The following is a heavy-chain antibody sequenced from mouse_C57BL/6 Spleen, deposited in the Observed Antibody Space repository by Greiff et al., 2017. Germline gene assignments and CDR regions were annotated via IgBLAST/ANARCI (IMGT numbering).Heavy chain of an antibody. D-gene: IGHD2-1*01. V-gene: IGHV1-82*01. J-gene: IGHJ3*01. CDR2: IYPGDGDT. CDR3: GRSGGNYWYAY. Sequence: QVHVKQSGPELVKPGASVKISCKASGYAFSSSCMNWVKQRPGKGLEWIGRIYPGDGDTNYNGKFKGKATLTADKSSSTADLQVSSLTYEESAVYFCGRSGGNYWYAYWGQGTLVTVSA. CDR1: GYAFSSSC.